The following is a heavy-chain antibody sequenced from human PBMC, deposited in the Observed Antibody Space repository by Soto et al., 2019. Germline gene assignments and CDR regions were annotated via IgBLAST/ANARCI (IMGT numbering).Heavy chain of an antibody. J-gene: IGHJ4*02. D-gene: IGHD6-13*01. CDR3: ARTDKSWYLGY. CDR2: IYYSGST. V-gene: IGHV4-39*01. CDR1: GGSISSSSYY. Sequence: PATLSLTCTVAGGSISSSSYYWGWIRQPPGKGLEWIGSIYYSGSTYYNPSLKSRVTISVDTSRNQFSLKLSSVTAADTAEYYCARTDKSWYLGYWGQGTLVTVSS.